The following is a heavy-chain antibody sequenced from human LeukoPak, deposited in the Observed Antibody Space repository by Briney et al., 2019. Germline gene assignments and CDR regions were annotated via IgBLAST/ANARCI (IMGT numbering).Heavy chain of an antibody. D-gene: IGHD3/OR15-3a*01. CDR1: GGSISNTNW. Sequence: SETLSLTCGVSGGSISNTNWWSWVRQPPGKGLEWIGEINHSGSTNYNPSLKSRVTISVDTSKNQFSLQLSSVTPEDTAVYYCAREGLYFGYWGQGTLVTVSS. CDR2: INHSGST. J-gene: IGHJ4*01. CDR3: AREGLYFGY. V-gene: IGHV4-4*02.